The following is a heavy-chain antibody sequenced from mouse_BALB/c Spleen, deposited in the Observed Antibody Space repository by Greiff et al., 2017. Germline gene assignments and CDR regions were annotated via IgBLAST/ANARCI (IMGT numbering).Heavy chain of an antibody. Sequence: EVQLQQSGAELVKPGASVKLSCTASGFNIKDTYMHWVKQRPEQGLEWIGRIDPANGNTKYDPKFPGKATITADTSSNTAYLQLSSLTSEDTAVYYCARYYYGSSYVEGSDAMDYWGQGTSVTVSS. V-gene: IGHV14-3*02. CDR2: IDPANGNT. J-gene: IGHJ4*01. CDR3: ARYYYGSSYVEGSDAMDY. CDR1: GFNIKDTY. D-gene: IGHD1-1*01.